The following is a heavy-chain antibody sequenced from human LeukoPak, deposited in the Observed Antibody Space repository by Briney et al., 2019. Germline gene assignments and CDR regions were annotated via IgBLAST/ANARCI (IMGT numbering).Heavy chain of an antibody. CDR2: IYYSGST. D-gene: IGHD1-26*01. Sequence: SETLSLTCTASGGAISSSSYYWGWIRQPPGKGLEWIGSIYYSGSTHYNPSLKSRVTISVDTSKNQFSLKLSSVTAADTAVYYCARVFSVSYFFDYWGQGTLVTVSS. J-gene: IGHJ4*02. CDR1: GGAISSSSYY. CDR3: ARVFSVSYFFDY. V-gene: IGHV4-39*01.